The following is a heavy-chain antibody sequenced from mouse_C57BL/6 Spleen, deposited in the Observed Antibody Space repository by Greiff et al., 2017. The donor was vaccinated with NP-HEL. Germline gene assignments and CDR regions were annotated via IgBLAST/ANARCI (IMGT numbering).Heavy chain of an antibody. CDR1: GYTFTSYW. D-gene: IGHD1-1*01. J-gene: IGHJ2*01. V-gene: IGHV1-64*01. Sequence: VQLQQSGAELVKPGASVKLSCKASGYTFTSYWMHWVKQRPGQGLEWIGMIHTNSGSTNYNEKFKSKATLTVDKSSSTAYMQLSSLTSEDSAVYYCASDGITPDFDYWGQGTTLTVSS. CDR3: ASDGITPDFDY. CDR2: IHTNSGST.